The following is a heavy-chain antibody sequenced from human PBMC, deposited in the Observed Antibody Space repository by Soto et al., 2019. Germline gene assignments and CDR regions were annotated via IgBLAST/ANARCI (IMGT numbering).Heavy chain of an antibody. D-gene: IGHD3-16*02. CDR3: ARDVYDYVWGSYRYDWFDP. CDR1: GFTFSSYG. J-gene: IGHJ5*02. V-gene: IGHV3-33*01. CDR2: IWYDGSNK. Sequence: QVQLVESGGGVVQPGRSLRLSCAASGFTFSSYGMHWVRQAPGKGLEWVAVIWYDGSNKYYADSVKGRFTISRDNSKNXLXXQMNSLRAEDTAVYYCARDVYDYVWGSYRYDWFDPWGQGTLVTVSS.